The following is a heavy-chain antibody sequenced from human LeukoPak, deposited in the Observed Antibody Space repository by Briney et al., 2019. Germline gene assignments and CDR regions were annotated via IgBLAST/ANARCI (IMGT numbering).Heavy chain of an antibody. CDR2: IIPIFGTT. Sequence: SVKVSCKASGYTFTGYYMHWVRQAPGQGLEWMGGIIPIFGTTNYAQKFQGRVTITADESTSTAYMELSSLRSEDTAMYYCARDGCSSTSCYNPGYYYYYMDVWGKGTTVTVSS. D-gene: IGHD2-2*02. CDR3: ARDGCSSTSCYNPGYYYYYMDV. CDR1: GYTFTGYY. V-gene: IGHV1-69*13. J-gene: IGHJ6*03.